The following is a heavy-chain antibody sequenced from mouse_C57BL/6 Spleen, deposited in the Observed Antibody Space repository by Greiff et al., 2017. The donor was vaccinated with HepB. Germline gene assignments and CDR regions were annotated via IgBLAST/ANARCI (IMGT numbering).Heavy chain of an antibody. CDR1: GFTFSSYG. CDR3: GRIYYDTKGYLGV. J-gene: IGHJ1*03. V-gene: IGHV5-6*02. Sequence: KLVESGGDLVKPGGSLKLSCAASGFTFSSYGMSWVRQTPDKRLEWVATIISGGSYTYYPDSVKGRFTISRDNATNTLYLQMSSLKTEDTAMYYCGRIYYDTKGYLGVWGTGTTVTVSS. D-gene: IGHD2-4*01. CDR2: IISGGSYT.